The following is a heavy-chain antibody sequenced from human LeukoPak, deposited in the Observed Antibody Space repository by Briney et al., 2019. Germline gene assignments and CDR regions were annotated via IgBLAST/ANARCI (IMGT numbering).Heavy chain of an antibody. D-gene: IGHD3-10*01. CDR1: GGSISSGDYY. CDR2: IYYSGST. CDR3: ARGAMVRGVTTYYFDY. Sequence: SETLSLTCTVSGGSISSGDYYWSWIRQPPGKGLEWIGYIYYSGSTYYNPSLKSRVTISVDMSKNQFSLKLSSVTAADTAVYHCARGAMVRGVTTYYFDYWGQGTLVTVSS. J-gene: IGHJ4*02. V-gene: IGHV4-30-4*01.